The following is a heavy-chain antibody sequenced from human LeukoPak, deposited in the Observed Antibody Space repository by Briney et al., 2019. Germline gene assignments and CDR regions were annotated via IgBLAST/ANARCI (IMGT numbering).Heavy chain of an antibody. J-gene: IGHJ4*02. CDR1: GVTSNY. Sequence: GGSMRLSCAASGVTSNYMTWVRQAPGKGLEWVSVIYNGGTTYYADSVKGRFTISRDNSKSTLFVYLQMNSLRTDDTALYYCAGGGEAARSLAYWGQGALVTVSS. V-gene: IGHV3-66*02. D-gene: IGHD6-6*01. CDR3: AGGGEAARSLAY. CDR2: IYNGGTT.